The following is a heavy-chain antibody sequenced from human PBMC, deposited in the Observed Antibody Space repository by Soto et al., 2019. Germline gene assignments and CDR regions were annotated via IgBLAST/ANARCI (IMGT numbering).Heavy chain of an antibody. D-gene: IGHD1-26*01. CDR1: GGTFSTYA. J-gene: IGHJ4*02. V-gene: IGHV1-69*01. CDR3: ARGVGAYYFDY. CDR2: IIPIFGTT. Sequence: QVQLVQSGAEVKKPGSSVKVSCKASGGTFSTYAMTWVRQAPGQGLEWLRGIIPIFGTTDYARKFQGRVTITAAESTSTVFIELSSRTSEDTAVYYCARGVGAYYFDYWGQGNLVTVSS.